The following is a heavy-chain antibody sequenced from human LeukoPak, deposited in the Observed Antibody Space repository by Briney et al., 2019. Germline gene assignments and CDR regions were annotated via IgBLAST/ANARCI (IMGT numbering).Heavy chain of an antibody. CDR1: GFTFSGSD. CDR3: TRGETTRPFEY. D-gene: IGHD1-7*01. CDR2: IRSKSKSYAT. Sequence: GGSLRPSCAASGFTFSGSDMHWVRQASGKGLEWVGRIRSKSKSYATAYAVSVKGRFTVSRDDSKNTAYLQMNSLKTEDTAVYYCTRGETTRPFEYWGQGALVTVSS. V-gene: IGHV3-73*01. J-gene: IGHJ4*02.